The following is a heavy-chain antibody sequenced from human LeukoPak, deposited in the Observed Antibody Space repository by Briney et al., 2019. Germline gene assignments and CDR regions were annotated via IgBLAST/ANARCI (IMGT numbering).Heavy chain of an antibody. CDR3: ARGDYYDSSGYYY. J-gene: IGHJ4*02. D-gene: IGHD3-22*01. Sequence: SETLSLTCAVYGGSFSGYYWSWIRQPPGKGLEWIGEINHSGRTNYNPSLKSRVTISVDTSKNQFSLKLSSVTAADTAVYYCARGDYYDSSGYYYWGQGTLVTVSS. CDR2: INHSGRT. V-gene: IGHV4-34*01. CDR1: GGSFSGYY.